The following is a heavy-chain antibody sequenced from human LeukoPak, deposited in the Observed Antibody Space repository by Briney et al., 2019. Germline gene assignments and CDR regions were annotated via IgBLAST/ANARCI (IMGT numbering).Heavy chain of an antibody. D-gene: IGHD1-26*01. CDR3: ARDPTYYLRYGYFDF. CDR1: GFTFLDYA. V-gene: IGHV3-30-3*01. J-gene: IGHJ4*02. Sequence: GGSLRLSCVTSGFTFLDYAVHWVRQAPGKGLEWVAVMSYDGNKNYYVDSVKGRFTLSRDSSKNTLYLQMNSLRAEDTAVYYCARDPTYYLRYGYFDFWGQGILVTVSS. CDR2: MSYDGNKN.